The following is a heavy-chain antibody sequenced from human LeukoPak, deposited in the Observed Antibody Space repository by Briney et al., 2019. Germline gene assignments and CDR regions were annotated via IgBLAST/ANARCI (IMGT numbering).Heavy chain of an antibody. V-gene: IGHV4-4*02. CDR1: GGSISSSNW. Sequence: SGTLSLTCAVSGGSISSSNWWSWVRQPPGKGLEWIGEIYHSGSTNYNPSLKSRVTISVDTSKNQFSLKLSSVTAADTAVYYCAVYCSGSNCYGSDAFDTWGQGTMVTVSS. CDR2: IYHSGST. CDR3: AVYCSGSNCYGSDAFDT. J-gene: IGHJ3*02. D-gene: IGHD2-2*01.